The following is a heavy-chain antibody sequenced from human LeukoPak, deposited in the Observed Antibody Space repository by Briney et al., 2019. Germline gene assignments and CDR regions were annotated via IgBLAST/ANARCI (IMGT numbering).Heavy chain of an antibody. Sequence: PSETLSLTCTVSGGSISSYYWSWVRQAPGKGLEWVANIKQDGSEKYYVDSVKGRFTISRDNAKNSLYLQMNSLRAEDTAVYYCARMRSGSHWRGKYYYYHYMDVWGKGTTVTVSS. V-gene: IGHV3-7*01. CDR2: IKQDGSEK. CDR3: ARMRSGSHWRGKYYYYHYMDV. CDR1: GGSISSYY. J-gene: IGHJ6*03. D-gene: IGHD1-26*01.